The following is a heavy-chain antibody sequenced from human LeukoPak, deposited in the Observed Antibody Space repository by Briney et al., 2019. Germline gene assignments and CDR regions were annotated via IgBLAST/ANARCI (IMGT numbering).Heavy chain of an antibody. Sequence: GGSLRLSCAGSGFTFSNYWMHWVRQVPGKGLVWVSSINGDGSSTSYADSVKGRFIISRDNAQNTMYLQMNSLRAEDTAVYYCASLPPNHSGYDYQPGPDAFDIWGQGTMVTVSS. CDR2: INGDGSST. D-gene: IGHD5-12*01. CDR3: ASLPPNHSGYDYQPGPDAFDI. CDR1: GFTFSNYW. J-gene: IGHJ3*02. V-gene: IGHV3-74*01.